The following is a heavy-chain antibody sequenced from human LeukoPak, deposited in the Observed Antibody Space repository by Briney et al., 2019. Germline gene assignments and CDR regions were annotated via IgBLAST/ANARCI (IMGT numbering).Heavy chain of an antibody. CDR3: AKDRLEMATFHDAFDI. Sequence: PGGSLRLSCAASGFTFSSYAMSCVRQAPGKGLEWVSAISGSGGSTYYADSVKGRFTISRDNSKNTLYLQMNSLRAEDTAVYYCAKDRLEMATFHDAFDIWGQGTMVTVSS. D-gene: IGHD5-12*01. CDR1: GFTFSSYA. J-gene: IGHJ3*02. V-gene: IGHV3-23*01. CDR2: ISGSGGST.